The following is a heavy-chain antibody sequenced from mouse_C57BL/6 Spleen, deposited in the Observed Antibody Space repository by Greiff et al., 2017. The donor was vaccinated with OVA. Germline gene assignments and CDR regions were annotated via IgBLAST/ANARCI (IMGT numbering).Heavy chain of an antibody. CDR3: AREGIRGDYFDY. CDR2: IHPNSGST. Sequence: QVQLQQPGAELVKPGASVKLSCKASGYTFTSYWMHWVKQRPGHGLEWIGMIHPNSGSTNYNEKFKSKATLTVDKSSSPAYMQLSSLTSEDSAVYYCAREGIRGDYFDYWGQGTTLTVSS. CDR1: GYTFTSYW. J-gene: IGHJ2*01. V-gene: IGHV1-64*01. D-gene: IGHD2-4*01.